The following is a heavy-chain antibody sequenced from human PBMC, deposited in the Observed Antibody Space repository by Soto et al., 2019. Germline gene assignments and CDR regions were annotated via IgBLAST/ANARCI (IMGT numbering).Heavy chain of an antibody. J-gene: IGHJ4*02. D-gene: IGHD3-22*01. CDR3: ARALYYHDNIANYYFDY. CDR2: ISAWNADT. V-gene: IGHV1-18*01. CDR1: GYTFTSYV. Sequence: QVQLLQSAAEAKNTGASVKVSCKTSGYTFTSYVVSWVRHAPGQGLEWLAWISAWNADTNYAQKIQGRVTVTTDTSTSTAYMGLRSLRSDDTAVYYCARALYYHDNIANYYFDYWGQGTLVTVSS.